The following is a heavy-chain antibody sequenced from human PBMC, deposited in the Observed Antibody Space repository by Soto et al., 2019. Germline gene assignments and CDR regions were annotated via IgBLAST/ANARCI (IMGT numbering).Heavy chain of an antibody. CDR2: IWSDGNNR. J-gene: IGHJ4*02. D-gene: IGHD1-20*01. V-gene: IGHV3-33*01. Sequence: LRLSCAASGFTFTNYGFHWVRQAPGKGLEWVAAIWSDGNNRYNGGAVEGRFTISKDNSKNMLYLQMNDLRVEDTALYYCARDSIRVPADFDYWGQGTLVTVSS. CDR3: ARDSIRVPADFDY. CDR1: GFTFTNYG.